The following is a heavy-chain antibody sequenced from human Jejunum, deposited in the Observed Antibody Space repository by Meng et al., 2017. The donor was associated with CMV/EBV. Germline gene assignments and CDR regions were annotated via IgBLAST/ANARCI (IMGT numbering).Heavy chain of an antibody. D-gene: IGHD2-21*02. CDR2: TRNKANRYST. CDR3: ARGLLTNLYYGWDV. V-gene: IGHV3-72*01. CDR1: TLGDYY. Sequence: TLGDYYVDWVRQAPGRGLEWVGRTRNKANRYSTEYAASVQGRFTISRDDSKNSVYLQMNSLNSEDTALYFCARGLLTNLYYGWDVWGQGTTVTVSS. J-gene: IGHJ6*02.